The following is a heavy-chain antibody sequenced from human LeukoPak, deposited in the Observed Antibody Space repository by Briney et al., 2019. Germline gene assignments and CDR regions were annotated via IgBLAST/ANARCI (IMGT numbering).Heavy chain of an antibody. CDR2: ISGSGGST. CDR1: GFTFSSYA. J-gene: IGHJ4*02. CDR3: AKVLGYGDYATFDY. Sequence: GSLRLSCAASGFTFSSYAMSWVRQAPGEGLEWVSAISGSGGSTYYADSVKGRFTISRDNSKNTLYLQMNSLRAEDTAVYYCAKVLGYGDYATFDYWGQGTLVTVSS. D-gene: IGHD4-17*01. V-gene: IGHV3-23*01.